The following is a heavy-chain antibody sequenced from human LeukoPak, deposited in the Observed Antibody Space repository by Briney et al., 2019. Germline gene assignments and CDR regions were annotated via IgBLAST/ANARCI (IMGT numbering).Heavy chain of an antibody. Sequence: GGSLRLSCAASGFTFSSYGMHWVRQAPGKGLEWVAVIWYDGSNKHYADSVKGRFTISRDNSKNTLYPQMNSLRAEDTAVYYCARGGENSGWYHDGWGQGTLVTVSS. D-gene: IGHD6-19*01. CDR1: GFTFSSYG. CDR2: IWYDGSNK. J-gene: IGHJ4*02. V-gene: IGHV3-33*08. CDR3: ARGGENSGWYHDG.